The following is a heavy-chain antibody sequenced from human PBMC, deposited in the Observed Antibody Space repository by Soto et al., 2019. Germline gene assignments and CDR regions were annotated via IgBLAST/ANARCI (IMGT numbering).Heavy chain of an antibody. CDR2: ISYDGSNK. V-gene: IGHV3-30*18. CDR3: AKDVSDYYDSSGYYGGFDY. CDR1: GFTFSSYG. Sequence: PGGSLRLSCTASGFTFSSYGMHWVRQAPGKGLEWVAVISYDGSNKYYADSVKGRFTISRDNSKNTLYLQMNSLRAEDTAVYYCAKDVSDYYDSSGYYGGFDYWGQGTLVTVSS. J-gene: IGHJ4*02. D-gene: IGHD3-22*01.